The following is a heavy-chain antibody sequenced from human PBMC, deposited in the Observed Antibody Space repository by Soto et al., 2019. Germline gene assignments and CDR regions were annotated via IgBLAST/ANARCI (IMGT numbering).Heavy chain of an antibody. Sequence: PSATLSLTCTISGASISSSSYHWGWIRQPPGKGLEWIGTIYYSGNTYYNPSLKSRVTMSVDMSKNQFSLKLSSVTAADTALYYCARCPSYYDPNWFDHWGQGTLVTVSS. CDR2: IYYSGNT. CDR1: GASISSSSYH. D-gene: IGHD3-22*01. CDR3: ARCPSYYDPNWFDH. J-gene: IGHJ5*02. V-gene: IGHV4-39*01.